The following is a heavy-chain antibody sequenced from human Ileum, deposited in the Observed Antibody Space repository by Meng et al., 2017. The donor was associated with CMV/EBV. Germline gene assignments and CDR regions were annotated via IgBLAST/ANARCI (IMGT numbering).Heavy chain of an antibody. CDR3: ARWGSYYDSSTA. CDR1: GGSVSSGTYY. Sequence: VSGGSVSSGTYYWNWIRQPPGKGLEWIGFISYSGSTNNNPSLKSRVSISVDTSKNQFSLKLSSVTAADTAVYYCARWGSYYDSSTAWGQGTLVTVSS. J-gene: IGHJ5*02. CDR2: ISYSGST. D-gene: IGHD3-22*01. V-gene: IGHV4-61*01.